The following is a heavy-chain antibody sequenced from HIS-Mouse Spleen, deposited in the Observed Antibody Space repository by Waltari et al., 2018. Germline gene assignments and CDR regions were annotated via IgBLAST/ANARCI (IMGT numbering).Heavy chain of an antibody. CDR1: GASISSSSSY. CDR3: AREIPYSSSWYDWYFDL. CDR2: IYYSGST. D-gene: IGHD6-13*01. Sequence: QLQLQESGPGLAKPSETLSLTCTVSGASISSSSSYWGWIRQPPGKGLEWIGSIYYSGSTYYNPSLKSRVTISVDTSKNQFSLKLSSVTAADTAVYYCAREIPYSSSWYDWYFDLWGRGTLVTVSS. J-gene: IGHJ2*01. V-gene: IGHV4-39*07.